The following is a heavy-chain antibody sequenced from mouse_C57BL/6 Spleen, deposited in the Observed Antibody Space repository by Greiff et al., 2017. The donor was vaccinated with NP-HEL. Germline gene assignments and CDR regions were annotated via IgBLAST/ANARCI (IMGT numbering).Heavy chain of an antibody. V-gene: IGHV1-69*01. J-gene: IGHJ4*01. CDR3: ARGDSNGYYYAMDY. CDR2: IDPSDSYT. Sequence: QVQLQQPGAELVMPGASVKLSCKASGYTFTSYWMHWVKQRPGQGLEWIGEIDPSDSYTNYNQKFKGKSTLTVDKSSSTAYMQLSSLTSEDSAVYYCARGDSNGYYYAMDYWGQGTSVTVSS. CDR1: GYTFTSYW. D-gene: IGHD2-5*01.